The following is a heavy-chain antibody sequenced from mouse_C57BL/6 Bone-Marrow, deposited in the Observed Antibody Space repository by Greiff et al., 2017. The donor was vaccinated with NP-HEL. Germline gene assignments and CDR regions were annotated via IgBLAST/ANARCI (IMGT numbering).Heavy chain of an antibody. J-gene: IGHJ2*01. V-gene: IGHV3-6*01. CDR3: ARHYGSSPGFDY. D-gene: IGHD1-1*01. CDR2: ISYDGSN. CDR1: GYSITSGYY. Sequence: EVQLQESGPGLVKPSQSLSLTCSVPGYSITSGYYWNWIRQFPGNQLEWMGYISYDGSNNYNPSLKNRISITRYTSKNQFFLKLNSVTTEDTATYYCARHYGSSPGFDYWGQGTTLTVSS.